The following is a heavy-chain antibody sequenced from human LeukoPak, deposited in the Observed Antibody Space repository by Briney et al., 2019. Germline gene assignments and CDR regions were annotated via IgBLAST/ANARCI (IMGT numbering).Heavy chain of an antibody. Sequence: PSETLSLTCTVSGDSITSGAYFWNWIRQQPWKGLEWIGYIYYTRSTNYNPSLESRVTILLDTSKNEFSLRLSSVTAADTAVYYCARGYYFDSGSFFEDWGQGTLVTVSS. D-gene: IGHD3-10*01. V-gene: IGHV4-31*03. CDR2: IYYTRST. CDR1: GDSITSGAYF. CDR3: ARGYYFDSGSFFED. J-gene: IGHJ4*02.